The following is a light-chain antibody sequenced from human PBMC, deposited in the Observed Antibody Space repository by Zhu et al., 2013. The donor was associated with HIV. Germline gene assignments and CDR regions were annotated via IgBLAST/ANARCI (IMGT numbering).Light chain of an antibody. V-gene: IGLV3-1*01. CDR3: QTWDSSTL. CDR1: NWGSQY. Sequence: YVLTQPPSSVRVPTDRQPASPALEINWGSQYPSWFQQRPGQSPVLVIYQGDKRPSGIPERFSATTSGNTATLTISGTQAMDEADYYCQTWDSSTLFGGGTRLTVL. J-gene: IGLJ2*01. CDR2: QGD.